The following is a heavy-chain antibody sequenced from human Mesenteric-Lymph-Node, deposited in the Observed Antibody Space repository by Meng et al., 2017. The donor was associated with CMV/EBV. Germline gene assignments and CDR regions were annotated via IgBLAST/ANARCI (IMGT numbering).Heavy chain of an antibody. CDR2: ISSSGSTI. Sequence: GESLKISCAASGFTFSSYEMNWVRQAPGKGLEWVSYISSSGSTIYYADPVKGRFTISRDNAKNSLYLQMNSLRAEDTAVYYCARDSRDFWSGYRRLFDYWGQGTLVTVSS. J-gene: IGHJ4*02. CDR1: GFTFSSYE. CDR3: ARDSRDFWSGYRRLFDY. D-gene: IGHD3-3*01. V-gene: IGHV3-48*03.